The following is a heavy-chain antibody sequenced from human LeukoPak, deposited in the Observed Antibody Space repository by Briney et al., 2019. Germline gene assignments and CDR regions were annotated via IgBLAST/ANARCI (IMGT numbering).Heavy chain of an antibody. CDR2: ITSSGNTI. CDR1: GFTFSSYN. D-gene: IGHD3-22*01. J-gene: IGHJ4*02. Sequence: GGSLRLSCAASGFTFSSYNINWVRQAPGKGLEWVSYITSSGNTIYYADSVKGRFTISRDNAKNSLYLQMNSLRAEDTAVYYCARANYYDISGYDYWGQGTLVTVSS. V-gene: IGHV3-48*03. CDR3: ARANYYDISGYDY.